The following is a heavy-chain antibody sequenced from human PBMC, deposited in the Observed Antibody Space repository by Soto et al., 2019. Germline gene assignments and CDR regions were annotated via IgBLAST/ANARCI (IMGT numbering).Heavy chain of an antibody. CDR3: AKIVCSSTSCYVEGFDY. V-gene: IGHV3-23*01. CDR2: ISGSGGST. J-gene: IGHJ4*02. CDR1: GFTFSSYA. D-gene: IGHD2-2*01. Sequence: GGSLRLSCAASGFTFSSYAMSWVRQAPGKGLEWVSAISGSGGSTYYADSVKGRFTISRDNSKNTLYLQMNSLRAEDTAVYYCAKIVCSSTSCYVEGFDYWGQGTLVTVSS.